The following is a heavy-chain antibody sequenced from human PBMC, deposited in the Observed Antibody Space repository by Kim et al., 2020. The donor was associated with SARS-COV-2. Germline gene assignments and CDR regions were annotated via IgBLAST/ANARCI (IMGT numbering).Heavy chain of an antibody. D-gene: IGHD3-22*01. J-gene: IGHJ4*02. Sequence: GGSLRLSCAASGFTFSSYAMHWVRQAPGKGLEWVAVISYDGSNKYYADSVKGRFTISRDNSKNTLYLQMNSLRAEDTAVYYCARGAKVTYYYDSSGYYYYWGQGTLVTVSS. CDR3: ARGAKVTYYYDSSGYYYY. V-gene: IGHV3-30*04. CDR1: GFTFSSYA. CDR2: ISYDGSNK.